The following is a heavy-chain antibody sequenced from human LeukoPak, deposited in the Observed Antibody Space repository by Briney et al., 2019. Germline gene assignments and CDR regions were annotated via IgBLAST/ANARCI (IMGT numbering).Heavy chain of an antibody. V-gene: IGHV4-59*01. J-gene: IGHJ5*01. CDR1: GGSISSYY. Sequence: SETLSLTCTVSGGSISSYYWSWIRQPPGKGLEWIGYIYYSGSTNYNPSLKSRVTMSVDTSKSQLSLKLTSVTSADTAVYYCVRGGQGFDSWGQGTLVTVSS. CDR2: IYYSGST. CDR3: VRGGQGFDS.